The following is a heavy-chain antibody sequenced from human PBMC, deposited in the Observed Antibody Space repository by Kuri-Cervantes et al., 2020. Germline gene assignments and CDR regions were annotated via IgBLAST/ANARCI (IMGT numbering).Heavy chain of an antibody. V-gene: IGHV3-21*01. D-gene: IGHD3-10*01. CDR3: ARGRGYYGSGSYGGNYYYYYGMDV. CDR1: GFTFSSYS. CDR2: ISSSSSYI. Sequence: GGSLRLSCAASGFTFSSYSMNWVRQAPGKGLEWVSSISSSSSYIYYADSVKGRFTISRDNAKNSLYLQMNSLRAEDTAVYYCARGRGYYGSGSYGGNYYYYYGMDVWGQGTMVTVSS. J-gene: IGHJ6*02.